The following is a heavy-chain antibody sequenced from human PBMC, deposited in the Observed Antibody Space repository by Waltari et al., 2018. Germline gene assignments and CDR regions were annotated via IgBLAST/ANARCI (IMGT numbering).Heavy chain of an antibody. D-gene: IGHD3-3*01. V-gene: IGHV3-23*04. Sequence: EVQLVESGGGLVQPGGSLRLSCAASGFTFSSYAMSWVRQAPGKGLEWVSAISGSGGSTYYAASVKGRFTISRDNSKNTLYLQMNSLRAEDTAVYYCAKDLSYYDFWSGYYSPYYYYYYGMDVWGQGTTVTVSS. J-gene: IGHJ6*02. CDR1: GFTFSSYA. CDR2: ISGSGGST. CDR3: AKDLSYYDFWSGYYSPYYYYYYGMDV.